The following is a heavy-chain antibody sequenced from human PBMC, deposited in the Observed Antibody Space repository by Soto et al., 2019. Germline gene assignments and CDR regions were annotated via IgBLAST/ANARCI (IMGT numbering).Heavy chain of an antibody. V-gene: IGHV3-23*01. CDR2: ISGSGGST. CDR3: AKDQSAYYDFWSGYPEREFLPTFDY. Sequence: GGSLRLSCAASGFTFSSYAMSWVRQAPGKGLEWVSAISGSGGSTYYADSVKGRFTISRDNSKNTLYLQMNSLRAEDTAVYYCAKDQSAYYDFWSGYPEREFLPTFDYWGQGTLVTVSS. J-gene: IGHJ4*02. CDR1: GFTFSSYA. D-gene: IGHD3-3*01.